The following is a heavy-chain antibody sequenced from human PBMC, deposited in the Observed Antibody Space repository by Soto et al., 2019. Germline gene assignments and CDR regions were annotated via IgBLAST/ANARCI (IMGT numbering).Heavy chain of an antibody. CDR3: AEERAYGVFDY. CDR2: ISYDGSNK. Sequence: QVQLVESGGGVVQPGRSLRLSCAASGFTFSSYGMHWVRQAPGKGLEWVAVISYDGSNKYYADSVKVRITISRDNSKNTLYLQMNSLRAEDTAVYYGAEERAYGVFDYWGQGALVTVSS. J-gene: IGHJ4*02. V-gene: IGHV3-30*18. D-gene: IGHD5-12*01. CDR1: GFTFSSYG.